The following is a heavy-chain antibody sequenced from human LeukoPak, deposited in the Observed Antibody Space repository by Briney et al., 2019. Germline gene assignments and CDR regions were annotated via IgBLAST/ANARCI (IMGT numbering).Heavy chain of an antibody. D-gene: IGHD3-22*01. J-gene: IGHJ4*02. Sequence: GGSLRLSCAASGFTVSSNYMSWVRQAPGKGLEWVSVIYSGGSTYFADSVKGRFTISRDNSKNTLYLQMNSLRAEDTAVYYCARDYYDSSGAGSLWGQGTLVTVSS. CDR3: ARDYYDSSGAGSL. CDR2: IYSGGST. CDR1: GFTVSSNY. V-gene: IGHV3-66*02.